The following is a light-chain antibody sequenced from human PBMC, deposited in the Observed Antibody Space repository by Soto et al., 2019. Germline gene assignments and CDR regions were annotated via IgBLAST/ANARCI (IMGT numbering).Light chain of an antibody. J-gene: IGLJ1*01. CDR3: TSYAGDNNYL. V-gene: IGLV2-8*01. CDR2: EVS. Sequence: QSVLTQPPSASGSPGRPVTISCTGTSSDVGGYDYVSWYQQYPGKAPKLLIYEVSKRPSGVPDRSSGSKTGNTASLTVSGLQADDEADYYCTSYAGDNNYLFGTGTKVTVL. CDR1: SSDVGGYDY.